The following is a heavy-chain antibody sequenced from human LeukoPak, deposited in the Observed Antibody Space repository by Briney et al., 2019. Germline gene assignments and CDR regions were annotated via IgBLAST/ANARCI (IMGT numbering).Heavy chain of an antibody. CDR3: ARGRDFWSGYFTWFDP. CDR2: IYYSGST. J-gene: IGHJ5*02. CDR1: GGSISSYY. D-gene: IGHD3-3*01. V-gene: IGHV4-59*01. Sequence: SETLSVTCTVSGGSISSYYWSWIRQPPGKGLEWIGYIYYSGSTNYNPSLKSRVTISVDTSKNQFSLKLSSVTAADTAVYYCARGRDFWSGYFTWFDPWGQGTLVTVSS.